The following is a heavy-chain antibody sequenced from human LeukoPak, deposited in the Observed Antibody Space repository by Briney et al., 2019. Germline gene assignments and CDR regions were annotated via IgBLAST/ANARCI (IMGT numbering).Heavy chain of an antibody. CDR2: IDPSDSYT. CDR1: GYNFTNYW. D-gene: IGHD6-13*01. CDR3: ARRHISTCYADF. V-gene: IGHV5-10-1*01. Sequence: GESLQISFKGAGYNFTNYWISWGRQMPGTGLEWMGRIDPSDSYTNYSPSFQGHVTLSAGKSISTAYLQWSSLKASDTAMYYCARRHISTCYADFLRQATLLTVSS. J-gene: IGHJ4*02.